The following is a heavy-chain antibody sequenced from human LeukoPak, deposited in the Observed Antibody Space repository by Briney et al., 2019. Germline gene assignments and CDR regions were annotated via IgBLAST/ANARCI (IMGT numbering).Heavy chain of an antibody. CDR3: ATGGLRNYYDSSGSTDY. J-gene: IGHJ4*02. CDR1: GYTFTSYG. V-gene: IGHV1-8*02. CDR2: MNPNSGNT. Sequence: ASVKVSCKASGYTFTSYGISWVRQATGQGLEWMGWMNPNSGNTGYAQKFQGRVTMTRNTSISTAYMELSSLRSEDTAVYYCATGGLRNYYDSSGSTDYWGQGTLVTVSS. D-gene: IGHD3-22*01.